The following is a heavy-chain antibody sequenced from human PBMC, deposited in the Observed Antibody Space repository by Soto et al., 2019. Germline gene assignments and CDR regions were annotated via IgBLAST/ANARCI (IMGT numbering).Heavy chain of an antibody. J-gene: IGHJ4*02. D-gene: IGHD2-15*01. Sequence: EVQLLESGGGLVQPGGSLRLSCAASRFTFSNYAMSWVRQAPGKGLEWVSGISGSGSSTYYADSVKGRFTISRDHSKNTLSLQMNSLRAEDTAVYYCAKRAATCYFWGQGTLVTVSS. CDR2: ISGSGSST. CDR1: RFTFSNYA. V-gene: IGHV3-23*01. CDR3: AKRAATCYF.